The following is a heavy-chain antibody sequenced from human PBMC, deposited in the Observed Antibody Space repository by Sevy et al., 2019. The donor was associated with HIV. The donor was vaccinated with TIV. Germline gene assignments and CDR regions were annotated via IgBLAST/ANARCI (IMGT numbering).Heavy chain of an antibody. CDR3: ARDXSATXXDX. D-gene: IGHD6-25*01. CDR2: INXDGSKT. J-gene: IGHJ4*02. Sequence: GGSLRLSCAASGFXFSSYWMXWVRQAPGKGLVWFSHINXDGSKTGYADSVKGRFTISRDNAKNTLYLQMNSLRAEDTAVYYCARDXSATXXDXXGXXTLVTVSS. V-gene: IGHV3-74*01. CDR1: GFXFSSYW.